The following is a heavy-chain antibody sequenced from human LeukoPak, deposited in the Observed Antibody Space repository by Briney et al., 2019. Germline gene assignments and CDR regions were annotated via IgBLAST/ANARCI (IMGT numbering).Heavy chain of an antibody. J-gene: IGHJ4*02. CDR3: ATGEQAYYFDY. D-gene: IGHD3-10*01. V-gene: IGHV4-59*11. CDR2: IYYSGST. CDR1: GGSISSPY. Sequence: SETLSLTCTVSGGSISSPYWSWIRQPPGKGLEWIGYIYYSGSTNYNPSLKSRVTISVDTSKNQFSLKLRHRTTADTAVYYCATGEQAYYFDYWGQGNLVTVSS.